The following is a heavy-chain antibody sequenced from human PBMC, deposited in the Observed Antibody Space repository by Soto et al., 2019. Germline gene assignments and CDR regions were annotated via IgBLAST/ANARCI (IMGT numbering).Heavy chain of an antibody. J-gene: IGHJ4*02. Sequence: QLQLQESGPGLVKPSETLSLTCTVSGGSISSSSYYWGWIRKPPGKGLEWIGSIYYSGNTYYTPSLKSRVTISIDTSKNQFSLKLSSVTSADTAVYYCAREGGRYCTGGSGQVDYWGQGTLVTVSS. CDR1: GGSISSSSYY. CDR3: AREGGRYCTGGSGQVDY. CDR2: IYYSGNT. V-gene: IGHV4-39*02. D-gene: IGHD2-8*02.